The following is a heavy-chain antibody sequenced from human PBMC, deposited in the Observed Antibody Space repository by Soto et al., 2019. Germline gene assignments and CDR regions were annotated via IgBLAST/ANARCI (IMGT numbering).Heavy chain of an antibody. CDR3: ARIPGITNFRRDY. Sequence: SETLSLTCSVSGGSISSPSYYWGWIRQPPGKGLEWIGSIYYIGNTYYNPSLKSRVTIFVDTSRNQFSLKVNSVTSADTAVYFCARIPGITNFRRDYSGQVTLATVSS. CDR2: IYYIGNT. V-gene: IGHV4-39*01. CDR1: GGSISSPSYY. J-gene: IGHJ4*02. D-gene: IGHD1-7*01.